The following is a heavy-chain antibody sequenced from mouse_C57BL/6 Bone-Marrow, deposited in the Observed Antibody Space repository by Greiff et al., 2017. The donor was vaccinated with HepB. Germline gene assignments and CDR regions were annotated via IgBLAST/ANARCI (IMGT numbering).Heavy chain of an antibody. CDR2: IHPNSGST. CDR3: ARWVDIGSSDKWYFDV. Sequence: QVQLQQPGAELVKPGASVKLSCKASGYTFTSYWMHWVKQRPGQGLEWIGMIHPNSGSTNYNEKFKSKATLTVDKSSSTAYMQLSSLTSEDSAVYYCARWVDIGSSDKWYFDVWGTGTTVTVSS. V-gene: IGHV1-64*01. CDR1: GYTFTSYW. D-gene: IGHD1-1*01. J-gene: IGHJ1*03.